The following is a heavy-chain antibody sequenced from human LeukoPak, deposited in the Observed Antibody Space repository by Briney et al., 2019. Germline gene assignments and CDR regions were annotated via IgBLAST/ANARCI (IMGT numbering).Heavy chain of an antibody. CDR2: IIPILGIA. V-gene: IGHV1-69*04. D-gene: IGHD3-9*01. CDR3: ARATGYHTGDFDY. J-gene: IGHJ4*02. Sequence: SVKVSCKASGGTFSSYAISWVRQAPGQGLEWMGRIIPILGIANYAQKFQGRVTITADKSTSTAYMELSSLRSEDTAVYYCARATGYHTGDFDYWGQGTLVTVSS. CDR1: GGTFSSYA.